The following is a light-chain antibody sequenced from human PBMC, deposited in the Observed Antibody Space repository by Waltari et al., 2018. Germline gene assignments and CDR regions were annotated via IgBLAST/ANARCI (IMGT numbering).Light chain of an antibody. CDR1: QSLIHSDGNTS. V-gene: IGKV2-30*02. J-gene: IGKJ5*01. CDR3: MQGTHWPPIT. Sequence: DVVLTQSPLSLPVTLGQPASISCRSSQSLIHSDGNTSLNWFQQRPGQSPRRLIYKVSNRGSGVPDRFSGSGSGTDVTLKISRVEAEDVGVYYCMQGTHWPPITFGQGTRLEIK. CDR2: KVS.